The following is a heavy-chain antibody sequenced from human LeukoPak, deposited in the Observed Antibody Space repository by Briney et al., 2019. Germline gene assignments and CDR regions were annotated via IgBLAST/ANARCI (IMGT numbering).Heavy chain of an antibody. J-gene: IGHJ4*02. Sequence: PSETLSLTCAVYGGSFSGYYWSGIRQPPGKGLEWIGEINHSGSTNYNPSLKSRVTISVDTSKNQFSLKLSSVTAADTAVYYCARGRSVLPADWGQGTLVTVSS. V-gene: IGHV4-34*01. D-gene: IGHD3-10*01. CDR3: ARGRSVLPAD. CDR1: GGSFSGYY. CDR2: INHSGST.